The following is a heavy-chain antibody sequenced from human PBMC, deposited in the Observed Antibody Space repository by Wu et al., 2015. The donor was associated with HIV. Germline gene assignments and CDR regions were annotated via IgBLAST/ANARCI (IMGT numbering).Heavy chain of an antibody. J-gene: IGHJ4*02. V-gene: IGHV1-2*02. CDR2: INPSGGAT. CDR1: GYTFTDYY. D-gene: IGHD4-11*01. Sequence: VQLVQSGTDVRKPGASVKVSCKASGYTFTDYYIHWVRQAPGQRLEWMAWINPSGGATIYAEAFEGRVTVTTDTSMKTVYMELESLTSGDTAMYFCARDATPITTEFDYWGQGTLITVSS. CDR3: ARDATPITTEFDY.